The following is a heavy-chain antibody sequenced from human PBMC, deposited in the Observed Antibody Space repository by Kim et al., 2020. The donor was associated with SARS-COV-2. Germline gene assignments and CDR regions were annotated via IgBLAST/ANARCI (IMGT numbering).Heavy chain of an antibody. J-gene: IGHJ4*02. CDR3: ATRAVAGTWPDY. Sequence: IYDQKFPGRVTMTEDTSTDTAYMELSSLRSEDTAVYYCATRAVAGTWPDYWGQGTLVTVSS. D-gene: IGHD6-19*01. V-gene: IGHV1-24*01.